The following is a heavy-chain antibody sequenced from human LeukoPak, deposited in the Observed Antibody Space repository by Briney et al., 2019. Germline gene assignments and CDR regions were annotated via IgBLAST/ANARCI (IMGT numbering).Heavy chain of an antibody. J-gene: IGHJ3*02. CDR3: AKADSSGYYYATDAFDI. CDR1: GFTFSSYG. D-gene: IGHD3-22*01. V-gene: IGHV3-30*02. Sequence: PGGSLRLSCAASGFTFSSYGMHWVRQAPGKGLEWVAFIRYDGSNKYYADSVKGRFTISRDNSKNTLYLQMNGLRAEDTAVYYCAKADSSGYYYATDAFDIWGQGTMVTVSS. CDR2: IRYDGSNK.